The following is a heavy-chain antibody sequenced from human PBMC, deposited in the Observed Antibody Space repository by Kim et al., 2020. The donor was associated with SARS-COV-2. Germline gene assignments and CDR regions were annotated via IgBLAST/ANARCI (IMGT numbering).Heavy chain of an antibody. J-gene: IGHJ6*02. CDR1: GFTVSSNY. D-gene: IGHD3-10*01. Sequence: GGSLRLSCAASGFTVSSNYMSWVRQAPGKGLEWVSVIYSGGSTYYADSVKGRFTISRHNSKNTLYLQMNSLRAEDTAVYYCARDLVASGYYYGSGSYYKEFDYYYYGMDVWGQGTTVTVSS. CDR2: IYSGGST. V-gene: IGHV3-53*04. CDR3: ARDLVASGYYYGSGSYYKEFDYYYYGMDV.